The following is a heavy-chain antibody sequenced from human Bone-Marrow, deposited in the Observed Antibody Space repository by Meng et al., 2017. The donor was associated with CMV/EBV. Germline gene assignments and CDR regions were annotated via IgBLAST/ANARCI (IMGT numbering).Heavy chain of an antibody. V-gene: IGHV1-69*10. D-gene: IGHD2-2*02. CDR3: ARGLVVPAAIFEVGIAARPAADV. CDR2: IIPILGIA. J-gene: IGHJ6*02. Sequence: VKVSCKASGGTFSSYAISWVRQAPGQGLEWMGGIIPILGIANYAQKFQGRVTITADKSTSTAYMELSSLRSEDTAVYYCARGLVVPAAIFEVGIAARPAADVWGQGTTVTVSS. CDR1: GGTFSSYA.